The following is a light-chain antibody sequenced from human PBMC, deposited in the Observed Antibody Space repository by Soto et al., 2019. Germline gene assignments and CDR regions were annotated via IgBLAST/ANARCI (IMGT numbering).Light chain of an antibody. V-gene: IGKV1-5*03. CDR1: QTISSW. Sequence: DIQMTQSPSTLSGSVGDRVTITCRASQTISSWLAWYQQKPGKAPKLLIYKASTLKSGVPSRFSDSGSGTEFTLTISSLQPDDFATYYCQHYNSYSLSFGQGNKVERK. CDR2: KAS. J-gene: IGKJ1*01. CDR3: QHYNSYSLS.